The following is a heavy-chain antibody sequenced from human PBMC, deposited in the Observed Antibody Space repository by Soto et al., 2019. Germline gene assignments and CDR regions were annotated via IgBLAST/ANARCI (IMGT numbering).Heavy chain of an antibody. CDR1: GFSFSGST. D-gene: IGHD3-16*01. CDR3: TRSYENNAYYFDH. V-gene: IGHV3-73*02. Sequence: EVQMVESGGGLVQPGGSLKLSCAASGFSFSGSTMNWVRQASGKGLEWVGHITSKPDNYATVYAASVKGRFTISRDDLKNTAFLQMNSLKSEDTAVYYCTRSYENNAYYFDHWGQGTLVTVSS. J-gene: IGHJ1*01. CDR2: ITSKPDNYAT.